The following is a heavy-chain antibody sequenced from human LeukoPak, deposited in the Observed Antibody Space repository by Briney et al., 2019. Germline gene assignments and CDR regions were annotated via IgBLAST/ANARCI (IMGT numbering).Heavy chain of an antibody. CDR3: ARGPSSSWYRGYYFDY. CDR2: ISSSSSYI. CDR1: GFTFSSYS. J-gene: IGHJ4*02. V-gene: IGHV3-21*01. Sequence: RGSLRLSSAASGFTFSSYSMNCVRHALGERLEWVSAISSSSSYIYYSDSVKGRFTISRDNAKNSLYLQMNSLRAEDTAVYYCARGPSSSWYRGYYFDYWGQGTLVTVSS. D-gene: IGHD6-13*01.